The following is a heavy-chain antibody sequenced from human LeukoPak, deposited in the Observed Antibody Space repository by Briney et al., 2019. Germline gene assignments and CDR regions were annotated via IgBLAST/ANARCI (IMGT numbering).Heavy chain of an antibody. J-gene: IGHJ4*02. CDR3: ARDSGGYSSSWFDY. CDR2: IYSGGST. CDR1: GFTVSSNY. Sequence: GSLRLSCAAPGFTVSSNYMSLGRQAPGEGLGWGSVIYSGGSTYYADSVKGRFTISRDNSKNTLYLQMNSLRAEDTAVYYCARDSGGYSSSWFDYWGQGTLVTVSS. V-gene: IGHV3-66*01. D-gene: IGHD6-13*01.